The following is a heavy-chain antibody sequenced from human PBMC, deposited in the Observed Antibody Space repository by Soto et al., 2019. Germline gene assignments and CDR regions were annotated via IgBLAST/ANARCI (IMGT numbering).Heavy chain of an antibody. CDR2: IYYSGST. CDR3: VTGYSSGWYGKFGDY. CDR1: GYSISSGYY. V-gene: IGHV4-38-2*01. Sequence: PSETLSLTCAVSGYSISSGYYWGWLRQPPGKGLEWIGSIYYSGSTYYNPSLKSRVTISVDTSKNQFSLKLSSVTAADTAVYYCVTGYSSGWYGKFGDYWGQGTLVTVSS. D-gene: IGHD6-19*01. J-gene: IGHJ4*02.